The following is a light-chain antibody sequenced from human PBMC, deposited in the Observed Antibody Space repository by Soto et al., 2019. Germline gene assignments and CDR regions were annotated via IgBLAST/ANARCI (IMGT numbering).Light chain of an antibody. V-gene: IGKV3-11*01. J-gene: IGKJ3*01. CDR1: HNVDSY. Sequence: EIVLTQSPATLSLSPGERATLSCRASHNVDSYLAWYQQKPGQAPRLLIYDASNGAAGIPARFSGSGSGTAFTLTISSLEPEDFAVYYCQQRSNWPPTFGPGTKVDIK. CDR2: DAS. CDR3: QQRSNWPPT.